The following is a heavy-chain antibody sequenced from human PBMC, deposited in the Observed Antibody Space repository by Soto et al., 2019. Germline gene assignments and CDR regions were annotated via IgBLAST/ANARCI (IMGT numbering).Heavy chain of an antibody. CDR2: ISYDGSNK. J-gene: IGHJ3*02. D-gene: IGHD1-26*01. CDR3: ARDPEWERRRGAFDN. V-gene: IGHV3-30-3*01. CDR1: GFTFSSYA. Sequence: QAQLVESGGGVVQPGRSLRLSCAASGFTFSSYAMHWVRQAPGKGLEWVAVISYDGSNKYYADSVKGRFTISRDNSKNTLYLQMNSLRAEDTAVYYCARDPEWERRRGAFDNWGQGPMVTVSS.